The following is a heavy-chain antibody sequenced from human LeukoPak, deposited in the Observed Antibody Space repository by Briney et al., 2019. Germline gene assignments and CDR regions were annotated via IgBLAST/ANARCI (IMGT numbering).Heavy chain of an antibody. CDR2: IYWDDDK. V-gene: IGHV2-5*02. D-gene: IGHD3-22*01. CDR1: GFSLSTSGVG. Sequence: SGPTLVNPTQTLTLTCTFSGFSLSTSGVGVGWIRQPPGKALEWLALIYWDDDKRYSPSLKSRLTITKDTSENQVVLTMTIMDPVDTATYYCARYDSSGSDFDYWGQGTLVTVSS. J-gene: IGHJ4*02. CDR3: ARYDSSGSDFDY.